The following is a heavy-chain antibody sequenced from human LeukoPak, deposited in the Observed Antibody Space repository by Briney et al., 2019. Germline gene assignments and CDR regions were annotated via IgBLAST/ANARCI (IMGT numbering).Heavy chain of an antibody. CDR3: ATNTGDSSGYYYVNFEY. Sequence: GGSLRLSCAASGFTFNNHAMSWVRQSPGKGLEWVSAISDSGDTTYYADSVKGRFTISRDNSKNSLYLQMNSLRAEDTAVYYCATNTGDSSGYYYVNFEYWGQGTLVTVSS. J-gene: IGHJ4*02. V-gene: IGHV3-23*01. CDR1: GFTFNNHA. D-gene: IGHD3-22*01. CDR2: ISDSGDTT.